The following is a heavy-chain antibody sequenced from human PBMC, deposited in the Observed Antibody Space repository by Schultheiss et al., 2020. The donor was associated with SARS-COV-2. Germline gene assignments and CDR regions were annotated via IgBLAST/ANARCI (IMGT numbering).Heavy chain of an antibody. D-gene: IGHD2-2*01. Sequence: SETLSLTCTVSGGSISSSSYYWGWIRQPPGKGLEWIGSIYYSGSTYYNPSLKSRVTISVDTSKNQFSLKLSSVTAADTAVYYCARVSTYCSSTSCHDAFDIWGQGTMVTVSS. J-gene: IGHJ3*02. CDR1: GGSISSSSYY. CDR3: ARVSTYCSSTSCHDAFDI. CDR2: IYYSGST. V-gene: IGHV4-39*07.